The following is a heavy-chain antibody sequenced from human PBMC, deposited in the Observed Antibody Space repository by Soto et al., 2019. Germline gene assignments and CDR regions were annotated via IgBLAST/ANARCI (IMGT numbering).Heavy chain of an antibody. Sequence: QLRLQESGPGLVKPSETLSLICTVSGGSIISSPDWWGWVRQPPGKGPEWIARIYRDGATYYNPSLNSRFTVFVDSSKNQFSLKLTSVTAADTAIYYCARLAGSSFFTYWGQGTRVTVSS. CDR3: ARLAGSSFFTY. CDR1: GGSIISSPDW. CDR2: IYRDGAT. J-gene: IGHJ4*02. D-gene: IGHD6-6*01. V-gene: IGHV4-39*01.